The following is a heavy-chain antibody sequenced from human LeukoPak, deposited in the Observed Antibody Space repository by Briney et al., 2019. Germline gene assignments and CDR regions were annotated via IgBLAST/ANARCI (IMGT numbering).Heavy chain of an antibody. D-gene: IGHD1-14*01. CDR3: ARLYRSNRRGGSRDVYYYYYYMDV. CDR1: GYTFTSYG. V-gene: IGHV1-18*01. CDR2: ISAYNGNT. J-gene: IGHJ6*03. Sequence: ASVKVSCKAAGYTFTSYGISWVRQAPGQGLEWMGWISAYNGNTNYAQKLQGRVTMTTDTSTSTAYMELRSLRSDDTAVSYCARLYRSNRRGGSRDVYYYYYYMDVWGKGPRVTVSS.